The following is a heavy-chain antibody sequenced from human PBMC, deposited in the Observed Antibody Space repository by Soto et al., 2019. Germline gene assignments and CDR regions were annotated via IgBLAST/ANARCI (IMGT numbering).Heavy chain of an antibody. CDR3: ARSGYCSGGSCYAPPPSDPYYFDY. J-gene: IGHJ4*02. CDR1: GGSISSGGYS. CDR2: IYHSGST. D-gene: IGHD2-15*01. V-gene: IGHV4-30-2*01. Sequence: SETLSLTCAVSGGSISSGGYSWSCIRQPPGKGLEWIGYIYHSGSTYYNPSLKSRVTISVDRSKNQFSLKLSSVTAADTAVYYCARSGYCSGGSCYAPPPSDPYYFDYWGQGTLVTVS.